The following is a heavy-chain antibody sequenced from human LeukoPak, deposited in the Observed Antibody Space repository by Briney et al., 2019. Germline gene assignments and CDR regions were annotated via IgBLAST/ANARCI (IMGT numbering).Heavy chain of an antibody. V-gene: IGHV3-23*01. Sequence: PGGSLRLSCAASGFTFSSYAMSWVRQAPGKGLEWVSTISGSGGSTCYADSVKGRFTISRDNSKNTLYLQMNSLRAEDTAVYYCAKGAYFGSGSPAVAFDYWGQGTLVTVSS. J-gene: IGHJ4*02. CDR2: ISGSGGST. CDR1: GFTFSSYA. CDR3: AKGAYFGSGSPAVAFDY. D-gene: IGHD3-10*01.